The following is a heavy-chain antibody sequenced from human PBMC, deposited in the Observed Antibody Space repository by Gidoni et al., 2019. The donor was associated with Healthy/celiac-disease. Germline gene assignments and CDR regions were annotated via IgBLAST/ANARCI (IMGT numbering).Heavy chain of an antibody. D-gene: IGHD7-27*01. Sequence: EVQLLESGGGLVQPGGSLRLSCAASGFPFSSYAMSWVRQAPGKGLAWVSAISGSGGSTYYADSVKGRFTISRDNSKNTLYLQMNSLRAEDTAVYYCAKGISVTGEWYFDLWGRGTLVTVSS. CDR2: ISGSGGST. J-gene: IGHJ2*01. V-gene: IGHV3-23*01. CDR1: GFPFSSYA. CDR3: AKGISVTGEWYFDL.